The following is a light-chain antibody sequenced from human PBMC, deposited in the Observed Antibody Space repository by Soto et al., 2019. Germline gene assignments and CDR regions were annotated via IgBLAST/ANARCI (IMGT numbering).Light chain of an antibody. V-gene: IGKV1-9*01. CDR3: QQCSRYPLA. CDR1: QALSNY. Sequence: DIQLTQSPSVLSASVGDTVTITCRASQALSNYLAWYQQKPGKAPDLLIYSASTLQSGVPSRFSGSGSETEFSLTIRALQPEDFATYYCQQCSRYPLAFGAVTKVDIK. J-gene: IGKJ4*01. CDR2: SAS.